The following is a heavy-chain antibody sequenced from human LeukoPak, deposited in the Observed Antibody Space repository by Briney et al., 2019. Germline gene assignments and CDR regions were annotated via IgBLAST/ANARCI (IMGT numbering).Heavy chain of an antibody. D-gene: IGHD5-18*01. CDR3: ARAPTAMAQDYFDY. J-gene: IGHJ4*02. CDR2: INPSGGST. V-gene: IGHV1-46*01. Sequence: VASVKVSCKASGYTFTTYYMHWVRQAPGQGLEWMGIINPSGGSTTYAQNFQGRVTMTRDTSTSAVYMELSSLRSEDTAVYYCARAPTAMAQDYFDYWGQGTLVTVSS. CDR1: GYTFTTYY.